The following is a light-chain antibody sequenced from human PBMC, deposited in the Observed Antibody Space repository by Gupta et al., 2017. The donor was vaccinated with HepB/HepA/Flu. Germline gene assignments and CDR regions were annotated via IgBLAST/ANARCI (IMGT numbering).Light chain of an antibody. V-gene: IGLV2-11*01. J-gene: IGLJ2*01. CDR3: CSYAGSHTERV. Sequence: QSALTQPRSVSGSPGQSVTISCTGTSSDVGGYNYVSWYQQHPGKAPKLMIYDVSKRPSGVPDRFSGSKSGNTASLTTSGLQAEEEADYYCCSYAGSHTERVFGGGTKLTVL. CDR1: SSDVGGYNY. CDR2: DVS.